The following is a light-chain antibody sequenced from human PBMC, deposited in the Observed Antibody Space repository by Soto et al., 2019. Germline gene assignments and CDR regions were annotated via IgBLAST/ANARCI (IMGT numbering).Light chain of an antibody. V-gene: IGKV3D-20*02. Sequence: EIVLTQSPGTLSLSPGERATLSCRAIQSVSSSYLAWYQRKPGQAPRLLIYDASNRATGIPARFSGSGSGTDFTLTISSLEPEDFAVYYCQQRSNWPPITFGQGTRLEI. CDR3: QQRSNWPPIT. CDR2: DAS. CDR1: QSVSSSY. J-gene: IGKJ5*01.